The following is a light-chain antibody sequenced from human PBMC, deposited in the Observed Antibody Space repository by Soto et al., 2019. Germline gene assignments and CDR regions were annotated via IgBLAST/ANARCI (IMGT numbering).Light chain of an antibody. CDR1: HNISRF. Sequence: DIQMTQSPSSLSASVGDRVTITCRASHNISRFLNWSQQKAGRAPTLLIFATSTLHTGVPSRISGRGSGTDFTLTISSLQPEDFATYYCQQSFSTPSPFGQGTKLEIK. CDR3: QQSFSTPSP. J-gene: IGKJ2*01. CDR2: ATS. V-gene: IGKV1-39*01.